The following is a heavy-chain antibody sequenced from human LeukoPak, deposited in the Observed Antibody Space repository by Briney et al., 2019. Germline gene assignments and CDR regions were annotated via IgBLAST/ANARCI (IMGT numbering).Heavy chain of an antibody. CDR2: ISSGSVYI. V-gene: IGHV3-21*04. D-gene: IGHD6-6*01. Sequence: PGGSLRLSCAASRFTFSDYSMNWVRQAPGKGLQWVASISSGSVYIYYADSVKGRFTISRDNAKNSLYLQMNSLRAEDTALYYCARVMGIAARRYFDYWGQGTLVTVSS. CDR3: ARVMGIAARRYFDY. CDR1: RFTFSDYS. J-gene: IGHJ4*02.